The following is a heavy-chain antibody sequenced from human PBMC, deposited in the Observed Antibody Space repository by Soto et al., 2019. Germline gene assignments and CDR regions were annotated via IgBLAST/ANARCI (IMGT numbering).Heavy chain of an antibody. V-gene: IGHV1-8*01. CDR3: ARRGRYFDWLLARDAFDI. CDR1: GYTFTSYD. Sequence: ASVKVSCKASGYTFTSYDINWVRQATGQGLEWMGWMNPNSGNTGYAQKFQGRVTMTRNTSISTAYMELSSLRSEDTAVYYCARRGRYFDWLLARDAFDIWGQGTMVPVSS. CDR2: MNPNSGNT. J-gene: IGHJ3*02. D-gene: IGHD3-9*01.